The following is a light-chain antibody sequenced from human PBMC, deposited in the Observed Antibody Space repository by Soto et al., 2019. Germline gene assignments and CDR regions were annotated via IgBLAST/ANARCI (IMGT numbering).Light chain of an antibody. CDR2: DAS. Sequence: DIQMTQSPSTLSASVGDRVTITCRASQSISSWLAWYQQKPGKAPKLLIYDASNLESGVPSRFSGSGSGTEFTLTISSLQPDDFATYYCQQYNSYPIPFGRGTRLEIK. CDR1: QSISSW. CDR3: QQYNSYPIP. J-gene: IGKJ5*01. V-gene: IGKV1-5*01.